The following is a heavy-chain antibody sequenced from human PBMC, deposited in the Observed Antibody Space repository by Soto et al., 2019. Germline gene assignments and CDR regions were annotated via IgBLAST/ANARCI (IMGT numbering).Heavy chain of an antibody. Sequence: QVQLQQWGAGLVKPSETLSLTCAVYGGSISGNYWSWIRQPPGKGLEWIGEINHSGSTNYNPSLKSRVTTSVDTSKNQFSLKLSSVTAADTAVYYCARGYSAVGAYWGQGTPVTVSS. CDR1: GGSISGNY. CDR2: INHSGST. V-gene: IGHV4-34*01. CDR3: ARGYSAVGAY. D-gene: IGHD2-21*01. J-gene: IGHJ4*02.